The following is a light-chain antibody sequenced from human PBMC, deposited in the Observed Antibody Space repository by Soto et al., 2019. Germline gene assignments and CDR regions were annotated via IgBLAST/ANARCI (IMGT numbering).Light chain of an antibody. Sequence: EIVVPQSPGTLSLSPGERATLSCRASQSVTSTQLAWYQQKLGQAPRLVIYGASSRATGIPDTISGSGSGTDFTLIISRLEPEDFAMYYCQQYGSSLITCGQGTR. CDR1: QSVTSTQ. CDR2: GAS. CDR3: QQYGSSLIT. J-gene: IGKJ5*01. V-gene: IGKV3-20*01.